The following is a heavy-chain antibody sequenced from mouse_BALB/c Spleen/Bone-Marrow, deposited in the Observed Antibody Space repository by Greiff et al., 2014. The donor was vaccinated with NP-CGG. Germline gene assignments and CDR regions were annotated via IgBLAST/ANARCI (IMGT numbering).Heavy chain of an antibody. CDR1: GYAFTNYL. J-gene: IGHJ3*01. V-gene: IGHV1-54*01. CDR3: ARVLGRPF. CDR2: INPGSGGT. Sequence: VQLQQSGAEVVKPGTSVKVSCKASGYAFTNYLIEWIKQRPGQGLEWIGLINPGSGGTNYNEKFKGKATLTADKSSSTAYMQLSSLTSDDSVYFCARVLGRPFWGQGTLVTVSA. D-gene: IGHD4-1*01.